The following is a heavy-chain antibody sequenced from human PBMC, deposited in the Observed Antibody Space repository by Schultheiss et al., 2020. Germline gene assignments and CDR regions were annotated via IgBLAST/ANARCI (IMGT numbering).Heavy chain of an antibody. J-gene: IGHJ4*02. CDR1: GGSISSYY. V-gene: IGHV4-59*08. Sequence: SETLSLTCTVSGGSISSYYWSWIRQPAGKGLEWIGYIYYSGSTNYNPSLKSRVTISVDMSKNQFSLKLSSVTAADTAVYYCARGVRIYCSSTSCYPRGSYFDYWGQGTLVTVSS. CDR2: IYYSGST. CDR3: ARGVRIYCSSTSCYPRGSYFDY. D-gene: IGHD2-2*01.